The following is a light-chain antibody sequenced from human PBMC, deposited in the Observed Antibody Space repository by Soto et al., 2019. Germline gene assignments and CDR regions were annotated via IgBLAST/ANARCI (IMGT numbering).Light chain of an antibody. CDR2: DAS. CDR3: QQRKNWPIT. V-gene: IGKV3-11*01. CDR1: QSVSTS. J-gene: IGKJ5*01. Sequence: EIVLTQSPATLSLSPGERATLSCRASQSVSTSLIWYQQRPGQPPRLLIYDASNRATGIPARFSGSGSGTDFTLTISSLEPEDFAVYYCQQRKNWPITFGQGTRLEI.